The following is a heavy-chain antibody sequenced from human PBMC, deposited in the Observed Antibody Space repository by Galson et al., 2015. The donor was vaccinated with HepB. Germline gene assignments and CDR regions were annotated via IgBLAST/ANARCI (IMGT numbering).Heavy chain of an antibody. V-gene: IGHV3-48*02. CDR2: ISSSSSTI. Sequence: SLRLSCAASGFIFSRYSMNWVRQAPGKGLEWVSYISSSSSTIYYADSVKGRFTISRDNAKNSLYLQMNSLRDEDTAVYYCAREVQVVPAAIGALGYWGQGTLVTVSS. CDR1: GFIFSRYS. CDR3: AREVQVVPAAIGALGY. D-gene: IGHD2-2*02. J-gene: IGHJ4*02.